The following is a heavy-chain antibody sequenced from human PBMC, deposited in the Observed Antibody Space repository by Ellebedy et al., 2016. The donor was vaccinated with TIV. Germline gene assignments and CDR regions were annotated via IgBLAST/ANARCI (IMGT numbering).Heavy chain of an antibody. CDR1: GYTFTSYA. V-gene: IGHV1-3*01. Sequence: AASVKVSCKASGYTFTSYAMHWVRQAPGQRLEWRGWINAGNGNRMYSQNFQGRVTISSDTSASTAYMELSSLRSEDTAVYYCAIDLSDWGPGTVVTVSS. CDR3: AIDLSD. J-gene: IGHJ4*02. CDR2: INAGNGNR.